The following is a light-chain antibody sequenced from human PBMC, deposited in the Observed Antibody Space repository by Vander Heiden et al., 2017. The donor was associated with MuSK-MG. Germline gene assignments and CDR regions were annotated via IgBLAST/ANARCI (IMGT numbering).Light chain of an antibody. Sequence: QSALTQPASVSGPPAQSITISCTGTSSDIGGYNYVSWYQQHAGKVPKLLIYDVSIRPSGVSNRFSASKSGNTASLTISGLQAEDEADYYCTSYTSSHTLVFGGGTKLTVL. CDR3: TSYTSSHTLV. CDR2: DVS. J-gene: IGLJ2*01. V-gene: IGLV2-14*01. CDR1: SSDIGGYNY.